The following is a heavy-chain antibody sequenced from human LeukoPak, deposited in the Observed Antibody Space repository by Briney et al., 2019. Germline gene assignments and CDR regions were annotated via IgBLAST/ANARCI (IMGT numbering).Heavy chain of an antibody. V-gene: IGHV5-51*01. D-gene: IGHD1-26*01. CDR3: AVTSGSYRGYFDY. CDR2: IYPGDSDT. CDR1: GYSFTSYW. Sequence: HGESLKISCKGSGYSFTSYWIGWVRQMPGKGLEWMGIIYPGDSDTRYSPSFQGQATISADKSISTAYLQWSSLKASDTAMYYCAVTSGSYRGYFDYWGQGTLVTVSS. J-gene: IGHJ4*02.